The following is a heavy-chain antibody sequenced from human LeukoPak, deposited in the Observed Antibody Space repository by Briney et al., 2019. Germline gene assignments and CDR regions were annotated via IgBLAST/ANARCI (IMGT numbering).Heavy chain of an antibody. CDR1: GYTFTGYY. Sequence: ASVKVSCKASGYTFTGYYMHWVRQAPGQGLEWMGWINPNSGGTNYAQKFQGRVTMTRDTSISTAYMELSRLRSDDTAVYYCARRPSSGWYGFDSWGQGTLVSVSS. D-gene: IGHD6-19*01. J-gene: IGHJ4*02. CDR2: INPNSGGT. V-gene: IGHV1-2*02. CDR3: ARRPSSGWYGFDS.